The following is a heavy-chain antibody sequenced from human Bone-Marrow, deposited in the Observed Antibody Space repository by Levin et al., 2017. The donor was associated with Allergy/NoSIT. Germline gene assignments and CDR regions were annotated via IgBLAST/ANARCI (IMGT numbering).Heavy chain of an antibody. CDR3: ARRRQVRVRGVIIDYYYYGMDV. J-gene: IGHJ6*02. Sequence: PGESLKISCKASGGTFSSYAISWVRQAPGQGLEWMGGIIPIFGTANYAQKFQGRVTITADESTSTAYMELSSLRSEDTAVYYCARRRQVRVRGVIIDYYYYGMDVWGQGTTVTVSS. D-gene: IGHD3-10*01. CDR1: GGTFSSYA. CDR2: IIPIFGTA. V-gene: IGHV1-69*01.